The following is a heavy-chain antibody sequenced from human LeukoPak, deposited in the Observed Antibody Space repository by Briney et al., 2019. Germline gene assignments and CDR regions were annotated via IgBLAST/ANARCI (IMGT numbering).Heavy chain of an antibody. V-gene: IGHV1-46*01. Sequence: GASVKVSCKASGYTFTSYYMHWVRQAPGQGLEWMGIINPSGGSTSYAQKFQGRVTMTRDTSTSTVYMELSSLRSEDTAVYYCASGVGGNYLGDAFDIWGQGTMVTVSS. D-gene: IGHD1-26*01. CDR2: INPSGGST. J-gene: IGHJ3*02. CDR3: ASGVGGNYLGDAFDI. CDR1: GYTFTSYY.